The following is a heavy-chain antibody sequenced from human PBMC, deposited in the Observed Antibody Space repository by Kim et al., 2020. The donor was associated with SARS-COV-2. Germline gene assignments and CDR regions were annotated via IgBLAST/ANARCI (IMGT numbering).Heavy chain of an antibody. J-gene: IGHJ4*02. D-gene: IGHD1-26*01. V-gene: IGHV3-33*06. CDR3: AKDLVGATTTMNDY. Sequence: AEPVKGRFTNSRDNSKNTLYLKMNSQGAEDTAVYYCAKDLVGATTTMNDYWGQGTLVTVSS.